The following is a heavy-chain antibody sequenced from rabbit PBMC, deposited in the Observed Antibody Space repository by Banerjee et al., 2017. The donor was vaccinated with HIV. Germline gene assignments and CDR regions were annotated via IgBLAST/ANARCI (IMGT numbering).Heavy chain of an antibody. CDR3: TRGAYTDEAYSSNL. Sequence: QLLEESGGDLVSPGASLIPTCTASGFSFSRSFYMCWVRQAPGGGLVRIACIDTSRGSTYYASWAKGRFTTTKTSSTTVTLQITRLAAEDAASYFCTRGAYTDEAYSSNLWGPGTLVTVS. CDR1: GFSFSRSFY. J-gene: IGHJ4*01. V-gene: IGHV1S40*01. CDR2: IDTSRGST. D-gene: IGHD6-1*01.